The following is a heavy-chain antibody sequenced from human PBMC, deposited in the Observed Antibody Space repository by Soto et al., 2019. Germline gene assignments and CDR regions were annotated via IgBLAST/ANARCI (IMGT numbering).Heavy chain of an antibody. CDR2: IYYSGST. CDR1: GGSISSYY. D-gene: IGHD3-22*01. V-gene: IGHV4-59*01. Sequence: TSETLSLTCTVSGGSISSYYWSWIRQPPGKGLEWIGYIYYSGSTNYNPSLKSRVTISVDTSKNQFSLKLSSVTAADTAVYYCALFYYDSSGYYYGAPYFDYWGQGTLVTSPQ. CDR3: ALFYYDSSGYYYGAPYFDY. J-gene: IGHJ4*02.